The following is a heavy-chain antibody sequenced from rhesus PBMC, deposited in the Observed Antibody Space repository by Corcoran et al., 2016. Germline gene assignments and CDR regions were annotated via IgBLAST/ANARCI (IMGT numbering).Heavy chain of an antibody. V-gene: IGHV4-173*01. CDR3: ARGRQLEFGDY. CDR2: ISGISGST. Sequence: QLQLQESGPGLVKPSEPLSLPCAVSGCSVSSNSWNWLRQPPGKGLGWIGRISGISGSTDDNPARNSRVTISTDTSKNQFSLKLSSMTAADTAVYYCARGRQLEFGDYWGQGVLVTVSS. D-gene: IGHD6-25*01. CDR1: GCSVSSNS. J-gene: IGHJ4*01.